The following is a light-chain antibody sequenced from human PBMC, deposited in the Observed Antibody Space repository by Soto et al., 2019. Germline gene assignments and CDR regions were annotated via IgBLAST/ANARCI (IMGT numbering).Light chain of an antibody. V-gene: IGKV1-5*03. Sequence: DIQMTQSPSTLSASAGDRVTITCRASQNIDKWLAWYQQRPGKAPKLLIYMASALDSGVPSRFSGSGSGTEFTFTISSLQPDDFATYYCQQYQSFPWTFRRGTKVEIK. CDR3: QQYQSFPWT. CDR2: MAS. CDR1: QNIDKW. J-gene: IGKJ1*01.